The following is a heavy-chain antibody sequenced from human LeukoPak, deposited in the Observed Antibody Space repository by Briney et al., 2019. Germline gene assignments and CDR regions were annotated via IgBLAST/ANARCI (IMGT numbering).Heavy chain of an antibody. V-gene: IGHV4-39*01. Sequence: SETLSLTCTVSGGSISSSSYYWGWIRQPPGKGLEWIGSIYYSGSTYYNPSLKSRVTISVDTSKNQFSLKLSSVTAADTAVYYCARATGSIAAATSYYSDYWGQGTLVTVSS. CDR3: ARATGSIAAATSYYSDY. CDR1: GGSISSSSYY. J-gene: IGHJ4*02. D-gene: IGHD6-13*01. CDR2: IYYSGST.